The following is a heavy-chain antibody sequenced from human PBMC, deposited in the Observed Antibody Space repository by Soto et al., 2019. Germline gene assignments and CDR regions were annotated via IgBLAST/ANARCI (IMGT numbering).Heavy chain of an antibody. Sequence: GAPVKVSCKASAYTFTRYDIHWVRQAPGQGLEWMGIINPRGGSTTYAQKFRGRVTLTSDTSTSTAYMELSSLRSEDTAVYYRATNSNGGPDAFEIWGQGTMVTVS. CDR2: INPRGGST. J-gene: IGHJ3*02. D-gene: IGHD1-1*01. V-gene: IGHV1-46*01. CDR1: AYTFTRYD. CDR3: ATNSNGGPDAFEI.